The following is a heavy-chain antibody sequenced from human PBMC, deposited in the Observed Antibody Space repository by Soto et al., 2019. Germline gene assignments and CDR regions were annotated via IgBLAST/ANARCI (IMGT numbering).Heavy chain of an antibody. CDR1: GYTFTSYD. V-gene: IGHV1-8*01. CDR2: MNPNSGNT. CDR3: ARGRSEWLLLRDAFDI. J-gene: IGHJ3*02. D-gene: IGHD5-12*01. Sequence: QVQLVQSGAEVKKPGASVKVSCKASGYTFTSYDINWVRQATGQGLEWMGWMNPNSGNTGYAQKFQGRVTMTRNTSISTAYMELSSLRSEDTAVYYCARGRSEWLLLRDAFDIWGQGTMVTVSS.